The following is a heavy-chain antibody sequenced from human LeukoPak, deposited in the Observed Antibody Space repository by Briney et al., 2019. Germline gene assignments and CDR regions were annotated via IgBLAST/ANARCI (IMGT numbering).Heavy chain of an antibody. CDR3: ARGTRVGTPYNWFDP. Sequence: GGSLRLSCTTSGFTFSSYWMSWVRQAPGKGLEWLGNIKEDGSEKYDVDSVKGRFTITRDNAKNSLYLQMNSLRVEDTAIYYCARGTRVGTPYNWFDPWGQGTLVTVSS. CDR2: IKEDGSEK. V-gene: IGHV3-7*01. D-gene: IGHD1/OR15-1a*01. CDR1: GFTFSSYW. J-gene: IGHJ5*02.